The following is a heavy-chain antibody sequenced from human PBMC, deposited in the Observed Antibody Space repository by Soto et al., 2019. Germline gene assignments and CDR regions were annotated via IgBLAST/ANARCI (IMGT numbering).Heavy chain of an antibody. CDR3: ARDLFSSGWYFDY. V-gene: IGHV3-30-3*01. CDR1: GFTFSSYA. J-gene: IGHJ4*02. D-gene: IGHD6-19*01. Sequence: QVQLVESGGGVVQPGRSLRLSCAASGFTFSSYAMHWVRQAPGEGLEWVAVISYDGSNKYYADSVKGRFTISRDNSKNTLYLQMNSLRAEDTAVYYCARDLFSSGWYFDYWGQGNLVTVSS. CDR2: ISYDGSNK.